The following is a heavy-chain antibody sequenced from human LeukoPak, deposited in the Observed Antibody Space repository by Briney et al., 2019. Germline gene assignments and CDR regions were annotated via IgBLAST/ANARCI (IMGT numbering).Heavy chain of an antibody. CDR1: GDTFSNYA. D-gene: IGHD3-3*01. CDR3: ARVVHYDFWSGFYYYYMDV. V-gene: IGHV1-69*01. CDR2: VIPIFGTA. J-gene: IGHJ6*03. Sequence: ASVKVSCKASGDTFSNYAISWVRQAPGQGLEWMGGVIPIFGTANYAQKFQDRVTITADESTSTAYMELSSLRSEDTAVYYCARVVHYDFWSGFYYYYMDVWGKGTTVTVSS.